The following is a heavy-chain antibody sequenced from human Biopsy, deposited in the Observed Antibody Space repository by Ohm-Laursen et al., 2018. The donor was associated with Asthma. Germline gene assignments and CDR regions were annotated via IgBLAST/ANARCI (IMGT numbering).Heavy chain of an antibody. Sequence: SLRLSCTAPGFTVSRDYMFWVRQAPGKGLEWVSVIYSGGTSHTADSVRGRFTISRDYSKNTLYLQMHSLRAEDTAVYYCARGDTGGWSQYYFDYWGQGTLVTVSS. CDR3: ARGDTGGWSQYYFDY. V-gene: IGHV3-53*01. CDR1: GFTVSRDY. J-gene: IGHJ4*02. D-gene: IGHD2-8*02. CDR2: IYSGGTS.